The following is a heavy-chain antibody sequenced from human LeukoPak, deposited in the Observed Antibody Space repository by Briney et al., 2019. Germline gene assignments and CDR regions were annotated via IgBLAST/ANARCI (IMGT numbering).Heavy chain of an antibody. CDR3: ARGGYYDYVWGSYRYNRDY. J-gene: IGHJ4*02. CDR1: GYTFTSYD. Sequence: GASVKVSCKASGYTFTSYDINWVRQATGQGLEWMGWMNPNSGNTGYAQKFQGRVTITRNTSISTAYMELSSLRSEDTAVYYCARGGYYDYVWGSYRYNRDYWGQGTLVTVSS. CDR2: MNPNSGNT. V-gene: IGHV1-8*03. D-gene: IGHD3-16*02.